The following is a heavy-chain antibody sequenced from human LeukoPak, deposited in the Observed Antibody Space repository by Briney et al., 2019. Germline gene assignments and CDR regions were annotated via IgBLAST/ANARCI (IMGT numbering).Heavy chain of an antibody. J-gene: IGHJ4*02. D-gene: IGHD3-22*01. Sequence: SVKVSCKASGGTFSSYAISWVRQAPGQGLEWMGGIIPIFGTANYAQKFQGRVTITADESTSTAYMELSSLRSEDTAVYYCARKVLYDSSGYYDYWGQGTLVTVSS. CDR3: ARKVLYDSSGYYDY. CDR2: IIPIFGTA. V-gene: IGHV1-69*13. CDR1: GGTFSSYA.